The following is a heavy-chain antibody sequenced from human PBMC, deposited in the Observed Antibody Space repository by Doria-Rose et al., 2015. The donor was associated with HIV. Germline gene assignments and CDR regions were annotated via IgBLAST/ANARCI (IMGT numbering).Heavy chain of an antibody. J-gene: IGHJ4*02. CDR3: ARIKSSRWYHKYYFDF. CDR1: GVSLSSPGMG. V-gene: IGHV2-26*01. CDR2: IFSDDER. D-gene: IGHD6-13*01. Sequence: QVTLKESGPVLVKPTETLTLTCTVSGVSLSSPGMGVSWIRQPPGKALEWLANIFSDDERSYNTSLKSRLTISRGPSKSQVVLTMTDMDPVDTATYYCARIKSSRWYHKYYFDFWGQGTLVFVSA.